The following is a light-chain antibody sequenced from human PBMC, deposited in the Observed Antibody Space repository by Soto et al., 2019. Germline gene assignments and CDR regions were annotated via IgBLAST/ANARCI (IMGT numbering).Light chain of an antibody. V-gene: IGLV2-23*02. J-gene: IGLJ2*01. CDR3: SSYGGVINVI. CDR1: SRDVGTYNL. Sequence: QSALTQPASVSGSPGQSITISCTGTSRDVGTYNLVSWYQQHPGQAPKLIISEVTKRPSGVSNRFSGSKSGNTASLTISGLQAEDEAHYYCSSYGGVINVIFGGGTKLTVL. CDR2: EVT.